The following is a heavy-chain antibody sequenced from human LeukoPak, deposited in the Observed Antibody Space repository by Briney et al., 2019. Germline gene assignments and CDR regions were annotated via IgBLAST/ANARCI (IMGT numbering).Heavy chain of an antibody. CDR1: GFTSSNYN. J-gene: IGHJ4*02. Sequence: GGPLRFSGAASGFTSSNYNMNWFRQAPGKGREGVSYISSSSSTIYYADSVKGRFTISRDNAKNSLYLPMNSLRAEDTAVYYCARGRAVAANYYFDYWGQGTLVTVSS. V-gene: IGHV3-48*01. CDR2: ISSSSSTI. D-gene: IGHD6-19*01. CDR3: ARGRAVAANYYFDY.